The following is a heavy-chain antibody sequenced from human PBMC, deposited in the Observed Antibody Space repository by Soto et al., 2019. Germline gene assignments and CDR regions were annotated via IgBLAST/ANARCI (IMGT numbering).Heavy chain of an antibody. D-gene: IGHD3-16*01. J-gene: IGHJ5*01. CDR3: ARMATFGSLNWFDP. Sequence: SVKVSCKASGYSFTNNDVTWVRQATGQGLEWMGWMNPGSGDTGYAQKFQGRVTMTRDISIATAYMELSSLRSDDTAIYYCARMATFGSLNWFDPWGQGTLVTVS. CDR2: MNPGSGDT. CDR1: GYSFTNND. V-gene: IGHV1-8*01.